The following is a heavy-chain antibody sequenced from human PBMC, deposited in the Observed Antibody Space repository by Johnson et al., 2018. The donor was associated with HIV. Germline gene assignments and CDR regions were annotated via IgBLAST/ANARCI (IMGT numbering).Heavy chain of an antibody. D-gene: IGHD3-10*01. CDR1: GFSFSTYG. Sequence: VQLVESGGRLVQPGGSLRLSCAASGFSFSTYGMTWVRQAPGKGLEWVSAISGSGASTYYADSVKGRFTISRDNSKDTLYLQMSSLRGEDTAVYHCVRIGEVSGYDYIDDAFDIWGQGTMVTVSS. V-gene: IGHV3-23*04. CDR3: VRIGEVSGYDYIDDAFDI. J-gene: IGHJ3*02. CDR2: ISGSGAST.